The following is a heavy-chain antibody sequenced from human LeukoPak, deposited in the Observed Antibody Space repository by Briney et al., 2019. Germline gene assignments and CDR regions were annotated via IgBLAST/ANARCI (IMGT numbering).Heavy chain of an antibody. CDR3: AKDLEQSYSGWSTSYDA. CDR2: TSSGAGTT. CDR1: GFTFSSYA. J-gene: IGHJ5*02. Sequence: GGSLRLSCAASGFTFSSYAMSWVRQVPGKRLEWVSATSSGAGTTGYADSVKGRFTISRVNSKSTIYLQMNSLRAEDTAIYYCAKDLEQSYSGWSTSYDAWGQGTLVTVSS. V-gene: IGHV3-23*01. D-gene: IGHD6-19*01.